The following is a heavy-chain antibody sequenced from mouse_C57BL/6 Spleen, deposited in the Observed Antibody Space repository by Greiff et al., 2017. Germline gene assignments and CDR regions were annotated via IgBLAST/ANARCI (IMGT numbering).Heavy chain of an antibody. J-gene: IGHJ2*01. Sequence: EVQLQQSGPELVKPGASVKISCKASGYTFTDYYMNWVKQSPGKSLEWIGDINPNNGGTSYNQKFKGKATLTVDKSSSTAYMELRSLTSEDSAVYYCANYYGSSYDWGQGTTLTVSS. CDR3: ANYYGSSYD. D-gene: IGHD1-1*01. CDR1: GYTFTDYY. CDR2: INPNNGGT. V-gene: IGHV1-26*01.